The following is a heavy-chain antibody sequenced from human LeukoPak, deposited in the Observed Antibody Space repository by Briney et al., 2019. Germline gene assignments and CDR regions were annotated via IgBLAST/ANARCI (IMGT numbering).Heavy chain of an antibody. V-gene: IGHV3-23*01. CDR3: ANEIRPNDY. CDR1: GFTFTNAW. J-gene: IGHJ4*02. CDR2: IDISGDDT. Sequence: SGGSLRLSCAASGFTFTNAWMNWVRQAPGKGLQWVSSIDISGDDTAYADAVKGRFTISRDNSRSTLYLQMNDLRVEDSAIYYCANEIRPNDYWGQGTLVTVSS.